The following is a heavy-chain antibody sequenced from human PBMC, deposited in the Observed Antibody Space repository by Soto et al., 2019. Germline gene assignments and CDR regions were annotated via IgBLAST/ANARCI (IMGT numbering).Heavy chain of an antibody. V-gene: IGHV4-59*08. CDR3: ARQGFGPLHGLVDV. CDR1: GGSISSYY. CDR2: VHHSWGS. D-gene: IGHD3-10*01. J-gene: IGHJ6*02. Sequence: QVQLQESGPGLVKPSETLSLSCTVSGGSISSYYWSWFRQSPGKRMEWIGYVHHSWGSSYNPSLQSRVAISLETSKSQFSLMVTSVTATDTAVYYCARQGFGPLHGLVDVWGQGTTVTVSS.